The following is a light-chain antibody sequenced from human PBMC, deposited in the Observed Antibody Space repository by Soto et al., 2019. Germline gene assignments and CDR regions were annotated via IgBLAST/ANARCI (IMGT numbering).Light chain of an antibody. CDR1: QRIGNY. Sequence: DIQMTQSPSSLSVSVGDRVTITCRVSQRIGNYLSWYQQKPGKAPRLLIYTASSLQSGVPSRFSGSGAGTDFTLTITRLQPEDFATYSCQHSYSTPRTFGQGTKVDIK. V-gene: IGKV1-39*01. J-gene: IGKJ1*01. CDR2: TAS. CDR3: QHSYSTPRT.